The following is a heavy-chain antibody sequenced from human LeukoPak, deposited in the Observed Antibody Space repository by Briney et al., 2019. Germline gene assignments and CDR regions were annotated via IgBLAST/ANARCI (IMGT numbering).Heavy chain of an antibody. Sequence: SETLSLTCTVSGGSINSNYWSWIRQPQGKGLEWNGYIYYSGSTNYNPSLKSRVTISVDTSKNEFSLKLSSVTAADTAVYYCAMYWCSTSSPKGGGYFDYWGQGTLVTVSS. CDR1: GGSINSNY. D-gene: IGHD2-2*01. J-gene: IGHJ4*03. CDR2: IYYSGST. CDR3: AMYWCSTSSPKGGGYFDY. V-gene: IGHV4-59*01.